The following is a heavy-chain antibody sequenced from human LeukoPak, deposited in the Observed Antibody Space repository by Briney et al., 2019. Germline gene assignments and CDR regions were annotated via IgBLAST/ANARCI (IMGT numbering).Heavy chain of an antibody. V-gene: IGHV3-74*01. CDR1: GFTVSNYW. CDR3: AKDRSNDCSSTSCYVYFDY. CDR2: INFDGNT. J-gene: IGHJ4*02. Sequence: GGSLRLSCAASGFTVSNYWMHWVRQAPGKGLVWVSRINFDGNTNYADSVKGRFTISRDSAKNTLYLQMNSLRAEDTAVYYCAKDRSNDCSSTSCYVYFDYWGQGTLVTVSS. D-gene: IGHD2-2*01.